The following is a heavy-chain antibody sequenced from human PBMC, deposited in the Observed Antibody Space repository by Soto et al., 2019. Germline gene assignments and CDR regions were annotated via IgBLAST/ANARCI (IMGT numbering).Heavy chain of an antibody. V-gene: IGHV4-31*03. CDR2: IYYSGSA. Sequence: SETLSLTCSVSGASISRGAYYWTWIRQHPGKGLEWIGNIYYSGSAYYNPSLKSRITISVDTSKDQFSLKLSFVTAADSAVYYCARGVLANWGPENWFDPWGQGTLVTVSS. J-gene: IGHJ5*02. D-gene: IGHD7-27*01. CDR1: GASISRGAYY. CDR3: ARGVLANWGPENWFDP.